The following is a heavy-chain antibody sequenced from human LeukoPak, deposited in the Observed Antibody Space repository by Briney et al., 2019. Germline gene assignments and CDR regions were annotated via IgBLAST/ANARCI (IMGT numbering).Heavy chain of an antibody. V-gene: IGHV1-3*01. D-gene: IGHD2-15*01. CDR2: INAGNGNT. CDR3: ATGSRPPPGYCSGGSCYSLDY. Sequence: ASVKVSCKASGYTFTSYAMHWVRQAPGQRLEWMGWINAGNGNTKYSQKFQGRVTITRDTSASTAYMELSSLRSEDTAVYYCATGSRPPPGYCSGGSCYSLDYWGQGTLVTVSS. CDR1: GYTFTSYA. J-gene: IGHJ4*02.